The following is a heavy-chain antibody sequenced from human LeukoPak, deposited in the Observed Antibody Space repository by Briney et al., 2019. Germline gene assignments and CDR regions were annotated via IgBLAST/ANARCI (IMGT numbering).Heavy chain of an antibody. D-gene: IGHD7-27*01. J-gene: IGHJ4*02. CDR1: GFTFSSYS. V-gene: IGHV3-48*02. CDR3: ARDRNWGFDY. Sequence: PGGSLRLSCAASGFTFSSYSMNWVRQAPGKGLEWISYITSSSSDISYADSVKGRFTISKDNAKNSLYLQMNSLRDEDTAVYYCARDRNWGFDYWGQGTLLTVSS. CDR2: ITSSSSDI.